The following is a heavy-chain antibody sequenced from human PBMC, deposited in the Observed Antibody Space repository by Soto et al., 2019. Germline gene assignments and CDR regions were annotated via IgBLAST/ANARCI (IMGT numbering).Heavy chain of an antibody. Sequence: ASVKVSCKASGYTFISSDITWVRQAPGQGLEWMGWISAYNGNTNVPQNLQGRVILTTDTSTDTAYTELRSLRSDDTAMYYCARVRSPGHPPYNWFDPWGQGTLVTVSS. CDR3: ARVRSPGHPPYNWFDP. V-gene: IGHV1-18*04. CDR1: GYTFISSD. CDR2: ISAYNGNT. J-gene: IGHJ5*02.